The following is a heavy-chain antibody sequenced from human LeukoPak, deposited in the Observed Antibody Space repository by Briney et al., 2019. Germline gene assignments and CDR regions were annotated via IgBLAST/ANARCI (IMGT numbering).Heavy chain of an antibody. CDR2: IDHSGST. J-gene: IGHJ4*02. Sequence: SETLSLTCAVYGGSFNGYFGSWIRQPPGKGLEWSGEIDHSGSTTDMPSLKRRVTISVDTSKPQFSLTLSSVTAPATAVYFCARHLVRSPSFFCTSSTGCHVWYFVSWGQGTLLTVSS. D-gene: IGHD2-2*01. V-gene: IGHV4-34*01. CDR3: ARHLVRSPSFFCTSSTGCHVWYFVS. CDR1: GGSFNGYF.